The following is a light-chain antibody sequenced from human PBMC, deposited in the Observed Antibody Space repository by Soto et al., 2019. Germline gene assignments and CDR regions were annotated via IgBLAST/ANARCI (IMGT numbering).Light chain of an antibody. CDR2: AAS. CDR3: LQNNRHPCT. Sequence: DIQITQSPSAMSASVGDRVTITCRASQDISDFLAWFQQKPGEVPKRLIYAASSLESGVPSRFSGSGSGTEFTLTISSLQPEDFATYYCLQNNRHPCTFGQGTKVDI. CDR1: QDISDF. J-gene: IGKJ1*01. V-gene: IGKV1-17*03.